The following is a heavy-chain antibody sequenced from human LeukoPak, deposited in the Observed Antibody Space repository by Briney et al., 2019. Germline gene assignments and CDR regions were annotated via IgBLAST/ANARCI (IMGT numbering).Heavy chain of an antibody. Sequence: SEALSLTCSVSGGSMRSYYWSWIRRPPGKGLEWIGYISYSGSTTYNPSLNSRVTISVDTSQNQFSLKLSSVTAADTAVYYCARNRGFGELATSDDFDIRGQGTMVTVSS. CDR3: ARNRGFGELATSDDFDI. J-gene: IGHJ3*02. V-gene: IGHV4-59*12. CDR1: GGSMRSYY. CDR2: ISYSGST. D-gene: IGHD3-10*01.